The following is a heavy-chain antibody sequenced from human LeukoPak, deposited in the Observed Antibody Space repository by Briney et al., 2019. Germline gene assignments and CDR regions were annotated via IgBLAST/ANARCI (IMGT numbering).Heavy chain of an antibody. CDR1: GFTFSSYW. V-gene: IGHV3-74*03. J-gene: IGHJ4*02. CDR3: ARAPPPYGDCPSDY. Sequence: GGSLRLSCAASGFTFSSYWMHWVRQAPGKGLVWVSHINTDGSSTTYADSVKGRFIISRDNAKNTLYLQMNSLRAEDTAVYYCARAPPPYGDCPSDYWGQGALVTVSS. CDR2: INTDGSST. D-gene: IGHD4-17*01.